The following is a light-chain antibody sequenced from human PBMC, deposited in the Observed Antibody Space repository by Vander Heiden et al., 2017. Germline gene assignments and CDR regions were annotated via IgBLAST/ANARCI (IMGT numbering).Light chain of an antibody. CDR3: QQRSNWPNT. CDR2: DAS. V-gene: IGKV3-11*01. J-gene: IGKJ4*01. Sequence: IVFAQSPATRSLSPVERATLSCRASQSVSNYLAWYQQKPGQAPRLLIYDASNSVTGLPARFSGSGSATDFTLTISSLEPADFAVSYCQQRSNWPNTFGGRTKVEIK. CDR1: QSVSNY.